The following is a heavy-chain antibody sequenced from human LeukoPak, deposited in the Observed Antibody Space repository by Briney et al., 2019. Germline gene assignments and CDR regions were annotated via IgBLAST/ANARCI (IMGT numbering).Heavy chain of an antibody. J-gene: IGHJ5*02. CDR1: GGSISSGPYY. CDR2: IYYGENT. Sequence: SETLSLTCTVSGGSISSGPYYWGWIRQPPGKGLEWIGNIYYGENTYYNPSLKSRVTMSVDTSKNQFSLKLSSVTAADTAVYYCARSPIVVVPAAIGDNWFDPWGQGTLVTVSS. V-gene: IGHV4-39*07. D-gene: IGHD2-2*02. CDR3: ARSPIVVVPAAIGDNWFDP.